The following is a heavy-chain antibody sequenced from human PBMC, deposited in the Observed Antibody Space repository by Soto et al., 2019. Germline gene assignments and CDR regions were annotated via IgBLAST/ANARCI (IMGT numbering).Heavy chain of an antibody. D-gene: IGHD3-22*01. Sequence: QVQLVESGGGVVQPGRSLRLSCAASGFTFSSYDMHWVRQAPGKGLEWVTVISYDGSNKYYADSVKGRITISRDNSKNTLYRQIHSLRPEDTAVYYCAKQYYGSSGYDYWGQGTLVTVSS. CDR3: AKQYYGSSGYDY. J-gene: IGHJ4*02. V-gene: IGHV3-30*18. CDR1: GFTFSSYD. CDR2: ISYDGSNK.